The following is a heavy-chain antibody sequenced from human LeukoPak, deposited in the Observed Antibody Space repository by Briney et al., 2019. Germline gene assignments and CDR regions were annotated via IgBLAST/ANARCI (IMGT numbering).Heavy chain of an antibody. CDR2: ISYDGSNK. CDR3: ARDRGGTVYYYYYYYMDV. D-gene: IGHD1-1*01. J-gene: IGHJ6*03. CDR1: GFTLSSYA. V-gene: IGHV3-30-3*01. Sequence: GRSLRLSCAASGFTLSSYAMHWVRQAPGKGLEWVAVISYDGSNKYYADSVKGRFTISRDNSKNTLYLQMNSLRAEDTAVYYCARDRGGTVYYYYYYYMDVWGKGTTVTVSS.